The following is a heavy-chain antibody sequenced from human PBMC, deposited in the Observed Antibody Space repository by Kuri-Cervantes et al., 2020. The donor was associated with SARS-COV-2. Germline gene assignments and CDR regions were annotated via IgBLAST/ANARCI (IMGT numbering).Heavy chain of an antibody. CDR2: ISSSSSYI. V-gene: IGHV3-21*01. CDR3: ARMYNWNYGYLDDY. Sequence: GESLKISCAASGFTFSSYWMSWVRQAPGKGLEWVSSISSSSSYIYYADSVKGRFTISRDNAKNSLYLQMNSLRAEDTAVYYCARMYNWNYGYLDDYWGQGTLVTVSS. D-gene: IGHD1-7*01. J-gene: IGHJ4*02. CDR1: GFTFSSYW.